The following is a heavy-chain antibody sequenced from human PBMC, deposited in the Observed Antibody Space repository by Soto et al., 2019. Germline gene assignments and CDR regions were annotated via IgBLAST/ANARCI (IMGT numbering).Heavy chain of an antibody. CDR2: ISGSGGGT. CDR1: GFTFSSYA. V-gene: IGHV3-23*01. J-gene: IGHJ3*02. Sequence: GGSLRLSCAASGFTFSSYAMSWVRQAPGKGLEWVSAISGSGGGTYYADSVKGRFTISRDNSKNTLYLQMNSLRAEDTAVYYCAKVLRFLFAFDIWGQGTMVTVSS. D-gene: IGHD3-3*01. CDR3: AKVLRFLFAFDI.